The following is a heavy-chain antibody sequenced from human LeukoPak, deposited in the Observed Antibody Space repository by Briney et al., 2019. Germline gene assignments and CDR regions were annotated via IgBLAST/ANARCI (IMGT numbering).Heavy chain of an antibody. CDR2: IYHSGST. Sequence: SETLSLTCSVSGGSISSGGYSWNWFRQPPGKALEWIGYIYHSGSTYYNPSLKSRVTISVDRSKNQFSLKLSSVTAADTAVYYCARGYCSGDSCYSVAFFDYWGQGTPVTVSS. J-gene: IGHJ4*02. CDR1: GGSISSGGYS. CDR3: ARGYCSGDSCYSVAFFDY. D-gene: IGHD2-15*01. V-gene: IGHV4-30-2*01.